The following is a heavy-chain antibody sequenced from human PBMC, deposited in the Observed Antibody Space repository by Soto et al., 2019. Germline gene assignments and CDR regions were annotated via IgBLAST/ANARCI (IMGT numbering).Heavy chain of an antibody. Sequence: QVQLVESGGGVVQRGRSLRLYCAASGFTFSSYGMHWVRQAPGKGLEWVAVISYDGSNKYYADSVKGRFTITRDNSKNTLYLQMNSLRAEDTAVYYCAKILQLGDYAYYYYGMDVWGQGTTVTVSS. CDR3: AKILQLGDYAYYYYGMDV. J-gene: IGHJ6*02. CDR1: GFTFSSYG. V-gene: IGHV3-30*18. D-gene: IGHD4-17*01. CDR2: ISYDGSNK.